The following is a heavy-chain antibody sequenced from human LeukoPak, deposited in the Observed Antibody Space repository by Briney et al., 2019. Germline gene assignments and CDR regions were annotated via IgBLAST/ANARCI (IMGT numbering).Heavy chain of an antibody. J-gene: IGHJ5*02. CDR1: GGSMSDHY. CDR3: ARDVIMGYDQGWFDP. D-gene: IGHD3-16*01. V-gene: IGHV4-4*08. CDR2: IYATGNT. Sequence: SGTLSLTCAVSGGSMSDHYWSWIRQTPGTTLEWIGYIYATGNTNYSPSLKGRVTISLDTSKNHFSLRLRSVTAADTAMYFCARDVIMGYDQGWFDPWGQGTLVTVSP.